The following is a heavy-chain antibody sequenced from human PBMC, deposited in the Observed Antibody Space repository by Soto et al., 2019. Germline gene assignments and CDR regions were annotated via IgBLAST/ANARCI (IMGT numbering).Heavy chain of an antibody. V-gene: IGHV4-34*01. Sequence: PSETLSLTCAVYGGSFSGYYWSWIRQPPGKGLEWIGEINHSGSTNYNPSLKSRVTISVDTSKNQFSLKLSSVTAADTAVYYCARGLVVPAAISHVMDVWGKGTTVTVSS. CDR3: ARGLVVPAAISHVMDV. J-gene: IGHJ6*03. CDR1: GGSFSGYY. D-gene: IGHD2-2*01. CDR2: INHSGST.